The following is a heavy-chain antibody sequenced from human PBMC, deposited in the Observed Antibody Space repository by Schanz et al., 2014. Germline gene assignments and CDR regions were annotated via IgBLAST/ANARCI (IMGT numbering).Heavy chain of an antibody. CDR3: VSSGSYSSYAF. V-gene: IGHV3-48*01. Sequence: EVQLLESGGGLVQPGGSLRLSCSASTFTFDHYAMTWVRQAPGKGPEWVSYIRSSSTPIYYADSVKGRFTISRDNAKNSLYLQMNSLRAEDTAVYHCVSSGSYSSYAFWGQGTLVTVSS. CDR2: IRSSSTPI. J-gene: IGHJ4*02. CDR1: TFTFDHYA. D-gene: IGHD3-10*01.